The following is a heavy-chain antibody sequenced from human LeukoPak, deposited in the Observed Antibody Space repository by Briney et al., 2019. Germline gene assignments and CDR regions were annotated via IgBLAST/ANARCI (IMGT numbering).Heavy chain of an antibody. J-gene: IGHJ4*02. CDR2: IIPILGIA. CDR3: ARYRGSCSPFDY. D-gene: IGHD1-26*01. CDR1: GGTFSSYT. Sequence: SVTVSCKPSGGTFSSYTISWVREAPGPRLEWMGGIIPILGIANYAQKFPGRVTITANKSTSTAYMELSSLRSEDTAVYYCARYRGSCSPFDYWGQETLVTVSS. V-gene: IGHV1-69*10.